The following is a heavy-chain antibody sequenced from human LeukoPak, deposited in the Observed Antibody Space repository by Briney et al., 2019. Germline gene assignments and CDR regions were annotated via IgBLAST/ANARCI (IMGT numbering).Heavy chain of an antibody. D-gene: IGHD2-21*02. CDR3: ARHGGDYPDT. CDR2: IEPISGST. V-gene: IGHV1-46*04. Sequence: GASVKVSCKTSGYTFTSYDVHWVRQARGQGLEWMGIIEPISGSTTYAHKLEDSITMTRDTSTTTVFLELSSLSSEDTAIYFCARHGGDYPDTWGQGTLVTVSS. CDR1: GYTFTSYD. J-gene: IGHJ5*02.